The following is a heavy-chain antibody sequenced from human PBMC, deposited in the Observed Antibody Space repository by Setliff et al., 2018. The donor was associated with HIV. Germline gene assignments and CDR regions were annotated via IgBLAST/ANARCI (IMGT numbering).Heavy chain of an antibody. V-gene: IGHV1-46*01. CDR3: ARDPAPSSSASYFQH. J-gene: IGHJ1*01. CDR1: GYTFTSYY. Sequence: ASVKVSCKASGYTFTSYYMHWVRQAPGQGLEWMGIINPSSGSTTYAQKFQGRVTMTRDTSTRTVYMELSSLRSEDTAVYYCARDPAPSSSASYFQHWGQGTPVTVSS. CDR2: INPSSGST. D-gene: IGHD6-6*01.